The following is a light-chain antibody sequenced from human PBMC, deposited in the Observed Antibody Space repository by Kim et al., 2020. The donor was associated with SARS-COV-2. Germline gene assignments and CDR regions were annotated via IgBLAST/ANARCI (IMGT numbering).Light chain of an antibody. CDR3: CSYAGSPPYV. CDR2: DVT. CDR1: SSDVGLYNY. Sequence: QSALTQPRSVSGSPGQSVTISCTGTSSDVGLYNYVSWYQQHRGKAPKLMIYDVTERPSGVPDRFSASKSGNTASLTISGLQAEDEADYYCCSYAGSPPYVFGTGTKVTVL. J-gene: IGLJ1*01. V-gene: IGLV2-11*01.